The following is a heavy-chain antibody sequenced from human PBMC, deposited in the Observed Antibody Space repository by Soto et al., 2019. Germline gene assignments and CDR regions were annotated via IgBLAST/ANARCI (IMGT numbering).Heavy chain of an antibody. CDR3: ARAYTYDFDH. V-gene: IGHV2-5*01. D-gene: IGHD2-15*01. CDR2: VFWNDDK. Sequence: QITLKESGPTLVKPTQTLTLTCTFSGFSFGVSGVGVGWIRQPPGRALEWLGLVFWNDDKRYSPSLESRLTXXXXXXXXXXXXXXXXXXXXXXXXXYCARAYTYDFDHWGQGTLVTVSS. CDR1: GFSFGVSGVG. J-gene: IGHJ4*02.